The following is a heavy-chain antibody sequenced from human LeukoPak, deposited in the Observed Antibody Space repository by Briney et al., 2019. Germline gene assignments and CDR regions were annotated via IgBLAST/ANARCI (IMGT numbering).Heavy chain of an antibody. J-gene: IGHJ4*02. D-gene: IGHD3-9*01. V-gene: IGHV5-51*01. Sequence: GESLKISCKALGYRFTSYWIGWVRQMPGKGLEWMNIIYPGDSDTRNSPSFQGQVTISADKSISTAYLQWSSLKASDTAMYYCARQAHYDILTGYYAAGYWGQGTLVTVSS. CDR1: GYRFTSYW. CDR3: ARQAHYDILTGYYAAGY. CDR2: IYPGDSDT.